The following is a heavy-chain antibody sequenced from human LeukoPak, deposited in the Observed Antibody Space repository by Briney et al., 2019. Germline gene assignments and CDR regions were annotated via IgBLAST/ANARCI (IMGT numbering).Heavy chain of an antibody. V-gene: IGHV3-30*04. CDR2: ISYDGSNK. Sequence: GRSLRLSCAASGFTFSSYAMHWVRRAPGKGLEWVAVISYDGSNKYYADSVKGRFTISRDNSKNTLYLQMNSLRAEDTAVYYCARDMTGSHNWFDPWGQGTLVTVSS. CDR3: ARDMTGSHNWFDP. CDR1: GFTFSSYA. J-gene: IGHJ5*02. D-gene: IGHD3-9*01.